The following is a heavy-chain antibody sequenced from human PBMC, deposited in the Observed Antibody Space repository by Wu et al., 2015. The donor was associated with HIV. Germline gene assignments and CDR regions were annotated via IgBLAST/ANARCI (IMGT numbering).Heavy chain of an antibody. CDR1: GYTFTNYY. Sequence: QVQLLQSGAEVKKPGASVKVSCKASGYTFTNYYIHWVRQAPGQGLEWMGVINPNGGSTSYTPKFQGRVTMTRDTSTSTVYMELSSLRSEDTAVYYCARESPKGYCSGGSCYGIDYWGQGTLVTVSS. CDR2: INPNGGST. D-gene: IGHD2-15*01. CDR3: ARESPKGYCSGGSCYGIDY. V-gene: IGHV1-46*01. J-gene: IGHJ4*02.